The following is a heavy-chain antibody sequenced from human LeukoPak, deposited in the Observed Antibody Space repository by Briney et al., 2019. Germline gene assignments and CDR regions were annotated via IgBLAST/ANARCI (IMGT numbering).Heavy chain of an antibody. CDR1: GFTFSSYS. CDR3: ARDADSSGYYYGPYFDY. V-gene: IGHV3-21*01. Sequence: GGSLRLSCAASGFTFSSYSMNWVRQAPGKGLEWVSSISSSSSYIYYADSVKGRFTISRDNAKNSLYLQMNSLRAEDTAVYYSARDADSSGYYYGPYFDYWGQGTLVTVSS. J-gene: IGHJ4*02. CDR2: ISSSSSYI. D-gene: IGHD3-22*01.